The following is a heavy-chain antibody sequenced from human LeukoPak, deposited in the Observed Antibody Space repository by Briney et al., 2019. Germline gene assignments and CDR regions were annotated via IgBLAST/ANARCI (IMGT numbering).Heavy chain of an antibody. Sequence: GGSLRLSCAASGFTFSSYAMSWVRQAPGKGLEWVSAISGSGGSTYYADSVKGRLTISRDNSKNTLYLQMNSLRAEDTAVYYCAKDRSYSSGWYEGAFDIWGQGTMVTVSS. CDR1: GFTFSSYA. CDR2: ISGSGGST. V-gene: IGHV3-23*01. CDR3: AKDRSYSSGWYEGAFDI. D-gene: IGHD6-19*01. J-gene: IGHJ3*02.